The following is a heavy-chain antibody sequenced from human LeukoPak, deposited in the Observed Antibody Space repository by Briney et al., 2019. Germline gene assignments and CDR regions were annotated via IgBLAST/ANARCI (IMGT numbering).Heavy chain of an antibody. CDR1: GFTFDDYA. Sequence: GGSLRLSCAASGFTFDDYAMHWVRQAPGKGLEWVSGISWNSGSIGYADSVKGRFTISRDNATNSLYLQMNSLRAEDTALYYCAKDLADILTGDDAFDIWGQGTMVTVSS. CDR2: ISWNSGSI. D-gene: IGHD3-9*01. CDR3: AKDLADILTGDDAFDI. J-gene: IGHJ3*02. V-gene: IGHV3-9*01.